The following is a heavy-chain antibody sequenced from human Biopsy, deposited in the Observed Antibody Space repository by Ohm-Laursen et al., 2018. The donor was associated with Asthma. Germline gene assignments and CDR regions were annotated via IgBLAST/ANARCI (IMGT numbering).Heavy chain of an antibody. CDR1: GFAFSTYA. V-gene: IGHV3-30-3*01. J-gene: IGHJ4*02. CDR3: ARDLHPTNHLGELSEGFDY. CDR2: ISYDGSNK. D-gene: IGHD3-16*02. Sequence: SLRLSCTASGFAFSTYAMHWVRQAPGKGLEWVAVISYDGSNKYYADSVKGRFTISRDNSKNTLYLQMNSLRAEDTAVYYCARDLHPTNHLGELSEGFDYWGQGTLVTVSS.